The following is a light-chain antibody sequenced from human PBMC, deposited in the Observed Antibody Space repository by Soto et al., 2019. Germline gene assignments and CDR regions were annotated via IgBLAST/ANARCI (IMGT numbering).Light chain of an antibody. CDR3: QQLNSYPRT. J-gene: IGKJ4*01. CDR1: QGITNY. CDR2: GAS. V-gene: IGKV1-13*02. Sequence: AIQLTQSPSSLSASVGDRVTITCRASQGITNYLAWYQQKPGKAPTLLIYGASSLERGVPSRFSGSGSWTDFTLTISSLQPEDFASYYCQQLNSYPRTFGGGTKVEIK.